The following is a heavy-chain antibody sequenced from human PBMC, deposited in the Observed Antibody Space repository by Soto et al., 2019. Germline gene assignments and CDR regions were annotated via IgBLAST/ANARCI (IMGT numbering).Heavy chain of an antibody. V-gene: IGHV3-48*01. D-gene: IGHD4-4*01. Sequence: GGSLRLSCAASGFTFSSYTMNWVRQSPGKGLEWVSCISMGRGTVYYADSVKGRFTISRDNAKNSLYLQMNSLRAEDTAVYYCAREVNYDYDSWGQGTLVTVSS. CDR2: ISMGRGTV. CDR3: AREVNYDYDS. J-gene: IGHJ4*02. CDR1: GFTFSSYT.